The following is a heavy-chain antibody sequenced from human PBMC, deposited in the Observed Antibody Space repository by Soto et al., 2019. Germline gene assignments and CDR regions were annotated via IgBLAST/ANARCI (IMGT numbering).Heavy chain of an antibody. D-gene: IGHD6-13*01. V-gene: IGHV1-69*01. J-gene: IGHJ6*02. CDR2: IIPIFGTA. Sequence: QVQLVQSGAEVKKPGSSVKVSCKASGGTFSSYAISWVRQAPGQGLEWMGGIIPIFGTANYAQKFQGRVTITADESSSSAYMELSSLRSEDTAVYYWARAAIAAAEPYYYYGMDVWGQGTTVTVSS. CDR3: ARAAIAAAEPYYYYGMDV. CDR1: GGTFSSYA.